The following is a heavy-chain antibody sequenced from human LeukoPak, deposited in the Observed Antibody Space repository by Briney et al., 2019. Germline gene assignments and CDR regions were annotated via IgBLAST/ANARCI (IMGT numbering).Heavy chain of an antibody. V-gene: IGHV4-59*12. CDR2: IYYSGST. Sequence: PSETLSLTCTVSGGSISSYYRSWIRQPPGKGLEWIGYIYYSGSTNYNPSLKSRVTISVDTSKNQFSLKLSSVTATDTAVYYCARDRGLAGWFDPWGQGTLVTVSS. J-gene: IGHJ5*02. D-gene: IGHD3/OR15-3a*01. CDR3: ARDRGLAGWFDP. CDR1: GGSISSYY.